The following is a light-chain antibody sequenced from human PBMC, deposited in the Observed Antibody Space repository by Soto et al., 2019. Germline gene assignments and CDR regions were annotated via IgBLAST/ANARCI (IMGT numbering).Light chain of an antibody. CDR1: QSISSW. J-gene: IGKJ1*01. Sequence: DFQMTQSPSTLSASVGDRVTITCRASQSISSWLAWYQQKPGKAPKLLIYTASSLESGVPSRFSGSGSGTEFTLTISSLQPDDFATYYCQQYNSYSWTFGQGTKVEIK. CDR2: TAS. CDR3: QQYNSYSWT. V-gene: IGKV1-5*03.